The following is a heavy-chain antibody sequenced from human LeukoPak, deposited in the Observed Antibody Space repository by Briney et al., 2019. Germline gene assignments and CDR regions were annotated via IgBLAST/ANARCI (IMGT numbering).Heavy chain of an antibody. CDR2: INHSGST. Sequence: SETLSLTCTVSGGSISSYYWSWIRQPPGKGLEWIGEINHSGSTNYNPSLKSRVTISVDTSKNQFSLKLSSVTAADTAVYYCARFRRRLCSGGSCYSAPWGQGTLVTVSS. CDR1: GGSISSYY. V-gene: IGHV4-34*01. D-gene: IGHD2-15*01. J-gene: IGHJ5*02. CDR3: ARFRRRLCSGGSCYSAP.